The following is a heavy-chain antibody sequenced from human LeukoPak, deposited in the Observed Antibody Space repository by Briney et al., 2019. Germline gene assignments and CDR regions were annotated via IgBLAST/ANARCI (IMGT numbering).Heavy chain of an antibody. V-gene: IGHV1-18*01. J-gene: IGHJ4*02. CDR3: ARGRDDSSGPPTGFDY. D-gene: IGHD3-22*01. CDR1: CYPFSSYG. Sequence: APAKGSFKASCYPFSSYGISWGRPGPGQGPEWMGWISAYNGNTNYAQKLQGRVTMTTDTSTSTAYMELRSLRSDDTAVYYCARGRDDSSGPPTGFDYWGQGTLVTVSS. CDR2: ISAYNGNT.